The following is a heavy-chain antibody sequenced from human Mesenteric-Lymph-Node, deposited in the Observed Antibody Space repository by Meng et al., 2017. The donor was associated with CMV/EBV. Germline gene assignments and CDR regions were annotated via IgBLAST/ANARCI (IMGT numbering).Heavy chain of an antibody. CDR1: GFTFSSYW. Sequence: GESLKISCAASGFTFSSYWMSWVRQAPGKGLEWVSSISSSSYIYYADSVKGRFTISRDNAKNSLYLQMNSLRAEDTAVYYCARDPEYSSGRDYYYYYGMDVWGQGTTVTVSS. CDR2: ISSSSYI. V-gene: IGHV3-21*01. J-gene: IGHJ6*02. CDR3: ARDPEYSSGRDYYYYYGMDV. D-gene: IGHD6-19*01.